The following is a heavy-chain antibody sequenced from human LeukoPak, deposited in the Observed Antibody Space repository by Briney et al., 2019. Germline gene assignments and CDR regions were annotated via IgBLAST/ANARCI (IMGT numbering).Heavy chain of an antibody. CDR3: ARQRDYYYYGMDV. CDR1: GGSISSYY. CDR2: IYYSGST. J-gene: IGHJ6*02. V-gene: IGHV4-59*08. Sequence: KASETLSLTCTVSGGSISSYYWSWIRQPPGKGLEWIGYIYYSGSTNYNPSLKSRVTISVDTSKNQFSLRLSSVTAADTAVYYCARQRDYYYYGMDVWGQGTTVTVSS.